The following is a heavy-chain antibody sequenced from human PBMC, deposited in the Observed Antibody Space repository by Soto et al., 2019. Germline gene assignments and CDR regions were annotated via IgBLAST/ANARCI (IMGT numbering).Heavy chain of an antibody. V-gene: IGHV1-18*04. Sequence: DSVKVCFKASGYTFTSYGISLVRQAPGQGLEWMGWISAYNGNTNYAQKLQGRVTMTTDTSTSTAYMELRSLRSDDTAVYYCARVSLMELRSSPSWGQGTLVTSPQ. D-gene: IGHD1-7*01. CDR1: GYTFTSYG. CDR2: ISAYNGNT. CDR3: ARVSLMELRSSPS. J-gene: IGHJ5*02.